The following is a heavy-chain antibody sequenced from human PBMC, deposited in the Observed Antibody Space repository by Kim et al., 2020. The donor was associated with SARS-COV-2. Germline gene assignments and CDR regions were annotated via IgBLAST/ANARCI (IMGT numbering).Heavy chain of an antibody. CDR3: AKDQSPRQAGPADY. V-gene: IGHV3-30*18. CDR2: ISYDGSNK. CDR1: GFTFSSYG. Sequence: GGSLRLSCAASGFTFSSYGMHWVRQAPGKGLEWVAVISYDGSNKYYADSVKGRFTISRDNSKNTLYLQMNSLRAEDTAVYYCAKDQSPRQAGPADYWGQG. J-gene: IGHJ4*02.